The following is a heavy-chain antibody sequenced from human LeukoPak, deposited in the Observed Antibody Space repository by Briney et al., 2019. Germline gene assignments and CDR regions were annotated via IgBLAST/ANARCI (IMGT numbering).Heavy chain of an antibody. J-gene: IGHJ4*02. Sequence: GGSLRLSCAASGFTFSSYAMHWVRQAPGKGLEWVAVISYDGSNKYYADSVKGRFTISRDNSKNTLYLQMNSLRAGHTAVCYCARVRKVWFGELFGHLDYRGQGTLVTVSS. CDR1: GFTFSSYA. V-gene: IGHV3-30-3*01. D-gene: IGHD3-10*01. CDR2: ISYDGSNK. CDR3: ARVRKVWFGELFGHLDY.